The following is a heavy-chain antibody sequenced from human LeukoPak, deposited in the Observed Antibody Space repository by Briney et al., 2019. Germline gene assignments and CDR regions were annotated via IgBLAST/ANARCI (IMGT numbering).Heavy chain of an antibody. CDR2: ISYDGSNK. V-gene: IGHV3-30*18. Sequence: GGSLRLSCAASGFTFSSYGMHWVRQAPGKGLEWVAVISYDGSNKYYADSVKGRFTISRDNSKNTLYVQMNSLRAEDTAVYYCAKVQRKYSSSSYYFDYWGQGTLVTVSS. D-gene: IGHD6-19*01. CDR1: GFTFSSYG. CDR3: AKVQRKYSSSSYYFDY. J-gene: IGHJ4*02.